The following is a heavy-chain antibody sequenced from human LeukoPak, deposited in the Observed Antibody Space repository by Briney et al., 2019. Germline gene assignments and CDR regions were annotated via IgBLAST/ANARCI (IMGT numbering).Heavy chain of an antibody. CDR2: INPDGSAT. CDR1: GFTFRSDW. V-gene: IGHV3-7*03. Sequence: GGSLRLACAASGFTFRSDWMSWVRQSPEKGLEWAANINPDGSATYYVDSVKGRFIISRDNTKNSLYLQMNSLRAEDTAVYYCAKLINSGSYEGFDYWGQGTLVTVSS. CDR3: AKLINSGSYEGFDY. J-gene: IGHJ4*02. D-gene: IGHD1-26*01.